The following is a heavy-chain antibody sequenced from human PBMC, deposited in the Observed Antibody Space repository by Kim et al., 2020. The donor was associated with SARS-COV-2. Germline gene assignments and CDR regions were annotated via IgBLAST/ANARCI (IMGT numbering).Heavy chain of an antibody. CDR1: GIILNKAW. J-gene: IGHJ4*02. Sequence: LSLTCAASGIILNKAWMSWVRQAPGKGLEWIGRIKGKIDGGTTDYAPPVKGRFIISRDDSGTPLYLQMNSLTIEDTAVYYCTANFFESWGQGALVTVSS. D-gene: IGHD3-3*01. CDR3: TANFFES. V-gene: IGHV3-15*01. CDR2: IKGKIDGGTT.